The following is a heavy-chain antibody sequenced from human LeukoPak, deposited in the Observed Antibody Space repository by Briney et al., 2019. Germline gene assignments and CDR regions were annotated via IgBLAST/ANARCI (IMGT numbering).Heavy chain of an antibody. D-gene: IGHD3-10*02. CDR1: GFTFSSYE. CDR3: AELGITMIGGV. CDR2: ISSSGSTI. V-gene: IGHV3-48*03. J-gene: IGHJ6*04. Sequence: GGTLRLSCAASGFTFSSYEMNWVRQAPGKGLEWVSYISSSGSTIYYADSVKGRFTISRDTAKNSLYLQMNSLRAEDTAVSYCAELGITMIGGVWGKGTTVTISS.